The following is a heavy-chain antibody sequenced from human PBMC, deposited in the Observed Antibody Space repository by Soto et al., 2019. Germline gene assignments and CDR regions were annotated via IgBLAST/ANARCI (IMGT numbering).Heavy chain of an antibody. CDR2: IWYDGSNK. D-gene: IGHD3-10*01. J-gene: IGHJ4*02. CDR3: ERDGYGSGSYYIDY. CDR1: GFTFSSYG. Sequence: QVQLVESGGGVVQPGRSLRLSCAASGFTFSSYGMQWVRQAPGKGLEWVAVIWYDGSNKYYADSVKGRFTISRDNSKNTLYLQMNSLRAEDTAVYYCERDGYGSGSYYIDYGGQGTRVTVSS. V-gene: IGHV3-33*01.